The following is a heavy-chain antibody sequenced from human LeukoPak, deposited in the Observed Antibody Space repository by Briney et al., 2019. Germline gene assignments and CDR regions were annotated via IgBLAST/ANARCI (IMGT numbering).Heavy chain of an antibody. CDR1: GGTFSSYA. V-gene: IGHV1-69*06. CDR3: ATDLDSSGYLALFDY. D-gene: IGHD3-22*01. J-gene: IGHJ4*02. Sequence: GASVKVSCKASGGTFSSYAISWVRQAPGQGLEWMGGIIPIFGTANYAQKFQGRVTITADKSTSTAYMELSSLRSEDTAVYYCATDLDSSGYLALFDYWGQGTLVTVSS. CDR2: IIPIFGTA.